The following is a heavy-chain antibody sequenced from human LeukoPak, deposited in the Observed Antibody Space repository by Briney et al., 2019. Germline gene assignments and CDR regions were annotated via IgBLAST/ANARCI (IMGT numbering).Heavy chain of an antibody. CDR2: IKKDGGEK. Sequence: PGGSLRLSCGASGFTFSSSWMSWVRQAPGKGLEWVANIKKDGGEKYYVASVKGRFTISRDNAKNLVYLQMDSLRVEDGAVYYCARISPAVAGVVYWGQGTLVTVSS. D-gene: IGHD6-19*01. V-gene: IGHV3-7*01. CDR1: GFTFSSSW. CDR3: ARISPAVAGVVY. J-gene: IGHJ4*02.